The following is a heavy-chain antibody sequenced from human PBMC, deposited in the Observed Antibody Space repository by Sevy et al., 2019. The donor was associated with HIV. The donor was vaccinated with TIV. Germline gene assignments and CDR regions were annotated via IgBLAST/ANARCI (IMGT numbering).Heavy chain of an antibody. Sequence: GGSLRLSCAASGFTFSSYAMSWVRQAPGKGLEWVSAISGSGGSTYYADSVKGRFTISRDNAKNSLYLQMNSLRAGDTAVYYCARGAGSGGNWFDPWGQGTLVTVSS. CDR2: ISGSGGST. CDR1: GFTFSSYA. J-gene: IGHJ5*02. D-gene: IGHD3-10*01. V-gene: IGHV3-23*01. CDR3: ARGAGSGGNWFDP.